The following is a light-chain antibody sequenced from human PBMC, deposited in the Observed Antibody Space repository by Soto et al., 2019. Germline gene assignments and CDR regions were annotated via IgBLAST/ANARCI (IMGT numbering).Light chain of an antibody. V-gene: IGKV1-39*01. CDR2: AAS. CDR1: RSIYTY. Sequence: DIQMTQSPSSLSASVGDRVTITCRTSRSIYTYLNWYQQKPGKAPKLLIYAASTLRSGVPSRFSGRGSGTDLTLTISRLQPEYFSTYYCQQSFSTPALSFGGGTKVEIK. CDR3: QQSFSTPALS. J-gene: IGKJ4*01.